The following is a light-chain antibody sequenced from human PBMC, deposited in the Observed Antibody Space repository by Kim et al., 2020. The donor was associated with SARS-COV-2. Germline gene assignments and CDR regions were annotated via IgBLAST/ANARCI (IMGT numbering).Light chain of an antibody. CDR1: EDISNN. V-gene: IGKV1-33*01. Sequence: DIQMTQSPSSLSASVGDRVTITCQASEDISNNIKWYQQKPGKAPELLIFDATNLKTGVPARFTGSGSGTDFTLTISSLQPEDIAKYYWQQKDDLPYTFGQGTKLEI. CDR2: DAT. J-gene: IGKJ2*01. CDR3: QQKDDLPYT.